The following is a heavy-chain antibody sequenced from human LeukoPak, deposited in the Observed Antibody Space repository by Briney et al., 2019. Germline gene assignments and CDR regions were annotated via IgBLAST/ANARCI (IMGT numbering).Heavy chain of an antibody. CDR1: GFTFSNYA. D-gene: IGHD6-13*01. CDR2: ISYDGSNK. J-gene: IGHJ4*02. V-gene: IGHV3-30*04. CDR3: ARAQLGFDY. Sequence: PGGSLRLSCAASGFTFSNYAMHWVRQAPGKGLEWVAVISYDGSNKYYADSVKGRFTISRDNSRNTLYLQVNSLRAEHTVVYYCARAQLGFDYWGQGGLVTVSS.